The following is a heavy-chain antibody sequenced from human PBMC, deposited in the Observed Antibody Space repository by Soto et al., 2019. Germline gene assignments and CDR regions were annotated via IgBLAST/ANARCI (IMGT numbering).Heavy chain of an antibody. Sequence: EVQLVESGGGLVKPGGSLRLSCEASGFTLTTYTMNWVRQASGKVLEWVSSITSSSGHIYYADSVKGRFTISRDNARNSLYLQMNSLRAEDTAVYYCVRERGLSSFYGMDVWGQGTTVTVSS. V-gene: IGHV3-21*02. CDR1: GFTLTTYT. CDR3: VRERGLSSFYGMDV. D-gene: IGHD3-10*01. CDR2: ITSSSGHI. J-gene: IGHJ6*02.